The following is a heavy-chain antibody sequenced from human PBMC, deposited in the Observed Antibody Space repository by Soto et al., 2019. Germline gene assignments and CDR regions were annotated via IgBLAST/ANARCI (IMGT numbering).Heavy chain of an antibody. CDR2: INPGGGRT. Sequence: QVQLVQSGAEVTKPGASVKVSCKASGYTFTSYYIHWVRQAPGQGLEWLAMINPGGGRTNYAQMFQGRVTLTRDTSTGTVDMELSSLTSDDTAVYYCARGPSCGGDCYLFDYWGQGSLVTVSS. D-gene: IGHD2-21*02. J-gene: IGHJ4*02. CDR3: ARGPSCGGDCYLFDY. V-gene: IGHV1-46*01. CDR1: GYTFTSYY.